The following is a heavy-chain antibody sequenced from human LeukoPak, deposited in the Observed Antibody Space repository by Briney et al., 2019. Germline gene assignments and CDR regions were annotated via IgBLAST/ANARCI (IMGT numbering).Heavy chain of an antibody. CDR3: ARDLERYYDLEGRSGY. V-gene: IGHV1-18*01. Sequence: ASVKVSCKASGFTFNTFSITWVRQAPGQGLEWMGWINTYNGNTKYAQNLQDRVTMTTDTSTSTAYMELRNLRPDDAAVYYCARDLERYYDLEGRSGYWGQGTLVTVSS. D-gene: IGHD3-3*01. CDR2: INTYNGNT. CDR1: GFTFNTFS. J-gene: IGHJ4*02.